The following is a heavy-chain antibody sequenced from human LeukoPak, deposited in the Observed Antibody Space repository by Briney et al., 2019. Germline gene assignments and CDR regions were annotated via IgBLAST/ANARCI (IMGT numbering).Heavy chain of an antibody. CDR3: ARVEPRDCGGDCYPIDAFDI. J-gene: IGHJ3*02. CDR1: GDSVSSNSAA. D-gene: IGHD2-21*01. Sequence: SQTLSLTCAISGDSVSSNSAAWNWIRQSPSRGLEWLGRTYYGSKWYNDYAVSVKSRITINPGTSKNQFSLQLNSVTPEDTAVYYCARVEPRDCGGDCYPIDAFDIWGQGTMVTVSS. CDR2: TYYGSKWYN. V-gene: IGHV6-1*01.